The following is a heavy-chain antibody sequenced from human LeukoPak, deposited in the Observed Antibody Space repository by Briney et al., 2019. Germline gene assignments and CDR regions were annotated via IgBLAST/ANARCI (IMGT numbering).Heavy chain of an antibody. CDR2: IYYSGST. D-gene: IGHD1-1*01. V-gene: IGHV4-31*03. J-gene: IGHJ3*02. Sequence: SEALSLTCTVSGGSISSGGYYWSWIRQHPGKGLEWIGYIYYSGSTYYNPSLKGRVTISVDTSKDQFSLKLSSVTAADTAVYYCASTSASHDAFDIWGQGTMVTVSS. CDR1: GGSISSGGYY. CDR3: ASTSASHDAFDI.